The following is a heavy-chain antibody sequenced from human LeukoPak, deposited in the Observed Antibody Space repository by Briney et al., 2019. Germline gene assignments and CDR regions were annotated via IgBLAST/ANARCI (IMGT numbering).Heavy chain of an antibody. J-gene: IGHJ4*02. D-gene: IGHD2-2*01. V-gene: IGHV4-39*01. CDR2: IYYSGNT. Sequence: SETLSLTCTVSGDSIISGTYFWAWIRKPPGMGLEWIGSIYYSGNTYYKPSLKSRVTISLDVTQFSLKLTSMTAADTAVYYCASGKDELPAAVVDSWGQGILVTVSS. CDR1: GDSIISGTYF. CDR3: ASGKDELPAAVVDS.